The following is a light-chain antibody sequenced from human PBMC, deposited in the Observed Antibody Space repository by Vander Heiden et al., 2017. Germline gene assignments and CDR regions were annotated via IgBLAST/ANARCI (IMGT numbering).Light chain of an antibody. CDR1: QGIRND. CDR3: RQDYNYPRT. CDR2: AAS. Sequence: AIQMTQSPSSLSASVGDSVTITCRASQGIRNDLGWYQQKPGKAPKLLIYAASSLQSGVPSRFSGSGSGTDFTLTISSLQPEDFATYYCRQDYNYPRTFGQGTKVEIK. V-gene: IGKV1-6*01. J-gene: IGKJ1*01.